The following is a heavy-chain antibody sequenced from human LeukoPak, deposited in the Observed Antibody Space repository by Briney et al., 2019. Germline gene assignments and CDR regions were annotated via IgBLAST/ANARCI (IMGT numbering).Heavy chain of an antibody. Sequence: ASVTVSCKASGYTFTGYYMHWVRQAPGQGLEWMGWINPNSGGTNYAQKFQGRVTMTRDTSISTAYMELSRLRSDDTAVYYCARGKCQLLATSYFDYWGQGTLVTVSS. CDR1: GYTFTGYY. D-gene: IGHD2-2*01. CDR2: INPNSGGT. J-gene: IGHJ4*02. CDR3: ARGKCQLLATSYFDY. V-gene: IGHV1-2*02.